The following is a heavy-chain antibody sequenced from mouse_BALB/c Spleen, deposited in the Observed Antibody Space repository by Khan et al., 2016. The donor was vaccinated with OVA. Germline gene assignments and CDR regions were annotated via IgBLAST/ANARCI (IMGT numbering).Heavy chain of an antibody. CDR1: GYSITSDYA. J-gene: IGHJ1*01. CDR2: ISYSGSA. Sequence: EVQLQESGPGLVKPSQSLSLTCSVTGYSITSDYAWNWIRQFPGNKLEWMGYISYSGSAHYNPSLKSLLSITRDTSENQFFLQLNSVTTEDTATYYCARRYYYGHWYFDVWGAGTTVTVSS. CDR3: ARRYYYGHWYFDV. V-gene: IGHV3-2*02. D-gene: IGHD1-1*01.